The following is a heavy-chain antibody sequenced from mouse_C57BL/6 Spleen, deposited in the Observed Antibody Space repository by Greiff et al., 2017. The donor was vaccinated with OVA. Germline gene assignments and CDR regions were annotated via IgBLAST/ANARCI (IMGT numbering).Heavy chain of an antibody. D-gene: IGHD1-1*01. CDR1: GYTFTSYW. V-gene: IGHV1-50*01. CDR3: ARGTTVVARFDY. CDR2: IDPSDSYT. Sequence: QVQLKQPGAELVKPGASVKLSCKASGYTFTSYWMQWVKQRPGQGLEWIGEIDPSDSYTNYNQKFKGKATLTVDTSSSTAYMQLSSLTSEDSAVYYCARGTTVVARFDYWGQGTTLTVSS. J-gene: IGHJ2*01.